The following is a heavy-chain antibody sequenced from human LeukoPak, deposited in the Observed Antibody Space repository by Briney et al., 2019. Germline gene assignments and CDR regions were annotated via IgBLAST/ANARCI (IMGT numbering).Heavy chain of an antibody. CDR3: AAWIQDRGVAAANGYFQH. D-gene: IGHD6-13*01. CDR1: GFTFTSSA. CDR2: IVVGSGNT. Sequence: SVKVSCKASGFTFTSSAVQWVRQARGQRLEWIGWIVVGSGNTNYAQKFQERVTITRDMSTSTAYMALSSLRSEETAVYYCAAWIQDRGVAAANGYFQHWGQGTLVTVSS. V-gene: IGHV1-58*01. J-gene: IGHJ1*01.